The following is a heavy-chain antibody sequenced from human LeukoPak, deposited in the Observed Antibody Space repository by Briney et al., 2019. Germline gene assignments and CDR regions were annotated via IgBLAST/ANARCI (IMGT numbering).Heavy chain of an antibody. CDR3: ARDQWSGDAFDI. CDR1: GGSISSSSYY. CDR2: IYTSGST. D-gene: IGHD3-10*02. Sequence: SETLSLTCTVSGGSISSSSYYWGWIRQPAGKGLEWIGRIYTSGSTNYNPSLKSRVTMSVDTSKSQFSLKLSSVTAADTAVYYCARDQWSGDAFDIWGQGTMVTVSS. J-gene: IGHJ3*02. V-gene: IGHV4-61*02.